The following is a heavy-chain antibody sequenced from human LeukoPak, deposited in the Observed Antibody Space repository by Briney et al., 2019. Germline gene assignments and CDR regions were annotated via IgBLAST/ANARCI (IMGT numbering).Heavy chain of an antibody. CDR2: IWFDGSSE. CDR1: GFTFSRNG. V-gene: IGHV3-33*08. Sequence: GGSLRLSCAASGFTFSRNGMHWIRQAPGKGLEWVAYIWFDGSSEDYADSVKGRFTISRDNSKNTLYLQMNSLRVDDTAVYYCARYTTGHGFDYWGQGTLVTVSS. CDR3: ARYTTGHGFDY. J-gene: IGHJ4*02. D-gene: IGHD1-1*01.